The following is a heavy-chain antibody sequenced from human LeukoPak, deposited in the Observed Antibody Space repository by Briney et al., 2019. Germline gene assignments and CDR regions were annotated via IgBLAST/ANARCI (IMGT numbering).Heavy chain of an antibody. CDR2: ISSSGSTI. CDR1: GFTVSNNY. CDR3: ARGTYYYGSGSESGPDY. J-gene: IGHJ4*02. Sequence: PGGSLRLSCAASGFTVSNNYMSWVRQSPGKGLEWVSYISSSGSTIYYADSVKGRFTISRDNAKNSLFLQMNSLRAEDTAVYYCARGTYYYGSGSESGPDYWGQGTLVTVSS. V-gene: IGHV3-11*01. D-gene: IGHD3-10*01.